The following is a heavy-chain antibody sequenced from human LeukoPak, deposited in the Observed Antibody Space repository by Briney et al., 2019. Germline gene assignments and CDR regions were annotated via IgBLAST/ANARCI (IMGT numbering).Heavy chain of an antibody. D-gene: IGHD6-19*01. CDR1: GGSISSYY. Sequence: SETLSLTCTVSGGSISSYYWSWIRQPPGKGLEWIGYIYYSGSTNYDPSLKSRVTISVDTSKNQFSLKLSSVTAADTAMYYCARGWTFKTPLGRVAGTSSRRGRYFDHWGQGTLVTVSS. CDR3: ARGWTFKTPLGRVAGTSSRRGRYFDH. CDR2: IYYSGST. J-gene: IGHJ4*01. V-gene: IGHV4-59*12.